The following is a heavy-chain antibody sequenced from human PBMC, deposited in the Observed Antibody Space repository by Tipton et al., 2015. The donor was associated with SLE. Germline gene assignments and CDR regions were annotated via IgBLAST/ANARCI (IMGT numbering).Heavy chain of an antibody. CDR3: VVCSPSSCSYFDY. D-gene: IGHD2-2*01. Sequence: TLSLTCTVSGGSINTYYWAWVRHPAGKGLEWIGRIYTGGNTKYNPSLESRVSLSVDTSRGQFFLEVRSVTAADTAVYYCVVCSPSSCSYFDYWGQGRLVTVSS. CDR1: GGSINTYY. CDR2: IYTGGNT. J-gene: IGHJ4*02. V-gene: IGHV4-4*07.